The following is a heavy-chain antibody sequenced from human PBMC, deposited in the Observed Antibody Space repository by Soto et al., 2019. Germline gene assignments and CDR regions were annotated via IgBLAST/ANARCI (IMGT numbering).Heavy chain of an antibody. V-gene: IGHV4-39*01. CDR1: GGSISSSSYY. CDR3: ARQSAVAGTGKDYFDY. D-gene: IGHD6-19*01. Sequence: PSETLSLTCTVSGGSISSSSYYWGWIRQPPGKGLEWIGSIYYSGSTYYNPSLKSRVTISVDTSKNQFPLKLSSVTAADTAVYYCARQSAVAGTGKDYFDYWVQGTLVTVSS. J-gene: IGHJ4*02. CDR2: IYYSGST.